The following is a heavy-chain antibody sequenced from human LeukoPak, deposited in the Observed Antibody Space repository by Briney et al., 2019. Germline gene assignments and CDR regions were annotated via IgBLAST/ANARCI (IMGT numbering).Heavy chain of an antibody. V-gene: IGHV3-21*01. Sequence: GGSLRLSCAASGFTFSSYSMSWVRQAPGKGLEWVSSISSSSSYIYYADSVKGRFTISRDNAKNSLYLQMNSLRAEDTAVYYCARGKYCSGGSCSQYYYYYGMDVWGQGTTVTVSS. CDR3: ARGKYCSGGSCSQYYYYYGMDV. CDR2: ISSSSSYI. CDR1: GFTFSSYS. D-gene: IGHD2-15*01. J-gene: IGHJ6*02.